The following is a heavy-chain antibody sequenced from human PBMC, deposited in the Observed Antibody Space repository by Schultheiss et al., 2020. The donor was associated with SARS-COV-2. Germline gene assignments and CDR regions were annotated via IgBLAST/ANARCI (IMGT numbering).Heavy chain of an antibody. J-gene: IGHJ6*03. CDR2: IYYSGST. V-gene: IGHV4-59*12. CDR1: GGSISSYY. D-gene: IGHD2-15*01. Sequence: SETLSLTCTVSGGSISSYYWSWIRQPPGKGLEWIGYIYYSGSTNYNPSLKSRVTISVDTSKNQFSLKLTSVTAADTAIYYCARDCSGASCFSPRYYYYYMDVWGKGTTVTVSS. CDR3: ARDCSGASCFSPRYYYYYMDV.